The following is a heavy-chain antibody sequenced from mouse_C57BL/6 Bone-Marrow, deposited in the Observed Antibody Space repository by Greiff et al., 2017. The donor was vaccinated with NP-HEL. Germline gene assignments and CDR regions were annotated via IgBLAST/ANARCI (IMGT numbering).Heavy chain of an antibody. V-gene: IGHV1-20*01. J-gene: IGHJ2*01. D-gene: IGHD2-2*01. Sequence: VQLKQSGPELVKPGDSVKISCKASGYSFTGYFMNWVMQSHGKSLEWIGRINPYNGDTFYNQKFKGKATLTVDKSSSTAHMELRSLTSEDAAVYYCASEVGYYGYPYYFDYWGQGTTLTVSS. CDR1: GYSFTGYF. CDR3: ASEVGYYGYPYYFDY. CDR2: INPYNGDT.